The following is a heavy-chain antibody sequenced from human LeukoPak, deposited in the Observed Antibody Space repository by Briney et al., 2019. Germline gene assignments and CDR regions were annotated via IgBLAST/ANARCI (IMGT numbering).Heavy chain of an antibody. Sequence: GGSLRLSCAASGFTFSDHYMDWVRQAPGQGLEWVGRIRNKVNSYTTEYAASVKGRFTVSRDDSKNSLYLQMNSLKTEDTAVYYCVAMLRGVGYWGQGTLVTVSS. CDR2: IRNKVNSYTT. D-gene: IGHD3-10*01. J-gene: IGHJ4*02. CDR1: GFTFSDHY. V-gene: IGHV3-72*01. CDR3: VAMLRGVGY.